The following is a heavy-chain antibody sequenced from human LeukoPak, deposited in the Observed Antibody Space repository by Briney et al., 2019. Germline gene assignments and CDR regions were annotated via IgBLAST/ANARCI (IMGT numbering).Heavy chain of an antibody. CDR3: ASHYDISGHHSLDH. D-gene: IGHD3-22*01. Sequence: GGSLRLSCAASGFTFSSYEMNWVRQAPGKGLEWVSYISNSGGSIYYADSVKGRLTISRDNSKNTLYLQMNSLRAEDTAVYYRASHYDISGHHSLDHWGQGTLVTVSS. V-gene: IGHV3-48*03. CDR1: GFTFSSYE. CDR2: ISNSGGSI. J-gene: IGHJ4*02.